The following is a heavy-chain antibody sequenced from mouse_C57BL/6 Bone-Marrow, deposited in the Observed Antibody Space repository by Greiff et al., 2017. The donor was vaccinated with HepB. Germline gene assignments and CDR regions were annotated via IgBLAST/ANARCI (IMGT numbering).Heavy chain of an antibody. D-gene: IGHD5-1*01. CDR3: ARGKYSYWYFDV. J-gene: IGHJ1*03. CDR1: GYAFTNYL. V-gene: IGHV1-54*01. CDR2: INPGSGGT. Sequence: QVQLQQSGAELVRPGTSVKVSCKASGYAFTNYLIVWVKQRPGQGLEWIGVINPGSGGTNYNEKFKGKATLTADKSSSTAYMQLSSLTSEDSAVYFCARGKYSYWYFDVWGTGTTVTVSS.